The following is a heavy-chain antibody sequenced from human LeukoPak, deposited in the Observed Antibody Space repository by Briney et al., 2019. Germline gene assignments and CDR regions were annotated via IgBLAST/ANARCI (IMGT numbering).Heavy chain of an antibody. J-gene: IGHJ5*02. Sequence: GESLKISCKGSGYSFTSYWIGWVRQMPGESLEWMGIIYPGDSDTRYSPSFQGQVTISADKSISPAYLQWSSLKASDTAMYYCARHRRYCSGGSCYPNWFDPWGQGTLVTVSS. CDR3: ARHRRYCSGGSCYPNWFDP. CDR1: GYSFTSYW. D-gene: IGHD2-15*01. V-gene: IGHV5-51*01. CDR2: IYPGDSDT.